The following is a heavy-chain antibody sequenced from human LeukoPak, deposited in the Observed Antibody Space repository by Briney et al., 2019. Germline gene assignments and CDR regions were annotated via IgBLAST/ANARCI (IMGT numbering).Heavy chain of an antibody. CDR1: GYTFSSYG. V-gene: IGHV3-30*14. CDR2: ISYDGGNK. CDR3: ARYTLRAVDI. Sequence: PGSSLRVSCAASGYTFSSYGISWVRQAPGQGLEWVGVISYDGGNKYYADTVHGRVSISRDDYKNTLYLEMNSLRAEDTALYYCARYTLRAVDIWGQGSMVTVSS. J-gene: IGHJ3*02. D-gene: IGHD2-2*02.